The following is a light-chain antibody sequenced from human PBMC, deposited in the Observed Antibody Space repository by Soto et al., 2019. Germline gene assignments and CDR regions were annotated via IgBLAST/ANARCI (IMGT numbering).Light chain of an antibody. CDR1: QDIGDY. Sequence: DIQMTQSPSSLSASVGDRITITCQASQDIGDYLNWYQHKPGKAPKLLIYDAYTLETGAPSRFSGGGSGTDFSFTISSLQPDDIATYYCQPYYTCPLAFGPGNKVEI. CDR3: QPYYTCPLA. V-gene: IGKV1-33*01. CDR2: DAY. J-gene: IGKJ3*01.